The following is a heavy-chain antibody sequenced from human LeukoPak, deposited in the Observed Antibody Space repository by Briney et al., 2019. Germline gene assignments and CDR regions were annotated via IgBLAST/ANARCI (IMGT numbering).Heavy chain of an antibody. CDR2: IIEGGDLK. CDR3: ARVGKNGWDFDH. CDR1: GFTFSAYW. J-gene: IGHJ4*02. D-gene: IGHD6-19*01. V-gene: IGHV3-7*01. Sequence: GGPLRLSCAASGFTFSAYWMTWVRQAPGKGLAWVANIIEGGDLKYYVDSVKGRFTISRDNTKNSLYLQMKSLRADDTAVYYCARVGKNGWDFDHWGQGTLVTVSS.